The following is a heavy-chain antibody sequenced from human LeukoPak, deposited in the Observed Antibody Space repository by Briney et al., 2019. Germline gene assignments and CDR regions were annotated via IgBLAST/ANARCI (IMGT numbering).Heavy chain of an antibody. CDR3: ARYGCNSLACYEDY. CDR1: GYSSGTYV. Sequence: ASVKVSCKPSGYSSGTYVVTWKPQSPGPALQWMGLFSVHDGHTNYAEKFQDRVTMTADTSTNTAYMELTSLRSDDTAVYYCARYGCNSLACYEDYWGQGTLVTVSS. CDR2: FSVHDGHT. D-gene: IGHD2-15*01. J-gene: IGHJ4*02. V-gene: IGHV1-18*01.